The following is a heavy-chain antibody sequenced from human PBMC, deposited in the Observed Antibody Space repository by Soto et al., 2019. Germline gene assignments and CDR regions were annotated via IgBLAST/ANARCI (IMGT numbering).Heavy chain of an antibody. Sequence: EVQLVESGGGLVQPGGSLRLSCAASGFIFSDYWMHWVRQVPGKGLEWVSRMKGDESVTNYADSVKGRFTISRDNAKNTVYLQMNSLTSEDTGVFYCARGNRGGFFFDYWGQGTLVTGSS. D-gene: IGHD3-10*01. J-gene: IGHJ4*02. V-gene: IGHV3-74*01. CDR3: ARGNRGGFFFDY. CDR2: MKGDESVT. CDR1: GFIFSDYW.